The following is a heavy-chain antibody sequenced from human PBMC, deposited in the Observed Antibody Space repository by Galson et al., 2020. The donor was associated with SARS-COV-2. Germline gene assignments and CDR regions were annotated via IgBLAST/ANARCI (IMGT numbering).Heavy chain of an antibody. V-gene: IGHV3-30-3*01. CDR3: ARSLGGSYYRIDY. CDR1: GFTFSSYA. J-gene: IGHJ4*02. D-gene: IGHD1-26*01. Sequence: QAGGSLRLSCAASGFTFSSYAMHWVRQAPGKGLEWVAVISYDGSNKYYADSVKGRFTISRDNSKNTLYLQMNSLRAEDTAVYYCARSLGGSYYRIDYWGQGTLVTVSS. CDR2: ISYDGSNK.